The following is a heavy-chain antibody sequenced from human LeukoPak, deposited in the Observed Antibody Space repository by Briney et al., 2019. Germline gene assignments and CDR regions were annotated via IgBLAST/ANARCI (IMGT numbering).Heavy chain of an antibody. Sequence: SVKVSCKASGGTFSSYAINWVRQAPGQGLEWMGGIIPIFGTANYAQKFQGRVTITADESTSTAYMELSSLRSEDTAVYYCARGGSPSIAAAGTVLQTFDYWGQGTLVTVSS. D-gene: IGHD6-13*01. J-gene: IGHJ4*02. V-gene: IGHV1-69*01. CDR2: IIPIFGTA. CDR1: GGTFSSYA. CDR3: ARGGSPSIAAAGTVLQTFDY.